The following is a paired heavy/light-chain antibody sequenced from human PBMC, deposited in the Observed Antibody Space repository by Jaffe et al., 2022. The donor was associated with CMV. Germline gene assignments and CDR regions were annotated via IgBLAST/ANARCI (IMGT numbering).Light chain of an antibody. V-gene: IGKV1-39*01. J-gene: IGKJ1*01. CDR3: QQSHIART. Sequence: DIQMTQSPSSLSASVGDRVIITCRASQSISSYLNWYQQRPGKAPKLLIYDASSLQSGVPSRFSGSGSGTDFTLTISSLQPEDFATYYCQQSHIARTFGQGTKVEIK. CDR1: QSISSY. CDR2: DAS.
Heavy chain of an antibody. J-gene: IGHJ3*02. Sequence: EVQLVESGGGLVQPGGSLRLSCAASGFSVSSNYMSWVRQAPGRGLEWVSVIYSGGSTYYADSVKGRFTISRDNSKNTLYLQMNSLRAEDTAVYYCAKMIVGAGYDAFDIWGQGTMVTVSS. CDR1: GFSVSSNY. CDR2: IYSGGST. V-gene: IGHV3-66*01. CDR3: AKMIVGAGYDAFDI. D-gene: IGHD1-26*01.